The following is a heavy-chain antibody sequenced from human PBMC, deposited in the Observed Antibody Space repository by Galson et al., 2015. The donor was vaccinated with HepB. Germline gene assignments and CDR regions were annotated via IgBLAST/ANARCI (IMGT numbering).Heavy chain of an antibody. CDR2: IKAKSGGT. CDR3: ARVSDFYGMDV. D-gene: IGHD3-10*01. Sequence: SVKVSCKASGYTFTAFHIHWVRQTPGQGLEWMGWIKAKSGGTNFAQKFQGRVTMTRDTSINTAYMELSRLRSDDTAVYYCARVSDFYGMDVWGQGTTVTVSS. CDR1: GYTFTAFH. V-gene: IGHV1-2*02. J-gene: IGHJ6*02.